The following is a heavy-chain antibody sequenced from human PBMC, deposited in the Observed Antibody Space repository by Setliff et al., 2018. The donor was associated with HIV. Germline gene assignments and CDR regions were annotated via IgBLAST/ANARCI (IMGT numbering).Heavy chain of an antibody. J-gene: IGHJ4*02. V-gene: IGHV4-38-2*01. Sequence: GSLRLSCAASGFALSFYAMSWIRQPPGKGLEWVGSIYHSGTTYYNPSLKSRVTISVDTSKNQFSLKLSSVTAADTAVYYCAGSILTGYYTFGADYWGQGTLVTVSS. D-gene: IGHD3-9*01. CDR2: IYHSGTT. CDR3: AGSILTGYYTFGADY. CDR1: GFALSFYA.